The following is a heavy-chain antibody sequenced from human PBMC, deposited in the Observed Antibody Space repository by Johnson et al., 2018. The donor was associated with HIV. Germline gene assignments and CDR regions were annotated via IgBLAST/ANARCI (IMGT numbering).Heavy chain of an antibody. J-gene: IGHJ3*02. CDR2: IYSGGST. V-gene: IGHV3-53*01. CDR1: SSNY. Sequence: VQLVESGGGLVQPGGSLRLSCVGSSNYKSWVRQAPWKGLEWVSVIYSGGSTYYADSVEGRFTISRDDSKNMLYLQMNSLRAEDTAVYYCAKGMEQWLLLGGFHIWGQGTMVSVSS. D-gene: IGHD6-19*01. CDR3: AKGMEQWLLLGGFHI.